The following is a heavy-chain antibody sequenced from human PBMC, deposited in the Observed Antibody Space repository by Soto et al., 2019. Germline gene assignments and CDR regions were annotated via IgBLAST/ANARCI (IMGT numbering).Heavy chain of an antibody. CDR1: GYTFTSYG. V-gene: IGHV1-18*01. CDR2: ISAYNGNT. J-gene: IGHJ6*02. Sequence: ASVKVSCKASGYTFTSYGISWVRQAPGQGLEWMGWISAYNGNTSYAQKLQGRVTMTTDTSTSTAYMELRSLRSDDTAVYYCASLTYDFWSGSPSGMDVWGQGTSVTVSS. CDR3: ASLTYDFWSGSPSGMDV. D-gene: IGHD3-3*01.